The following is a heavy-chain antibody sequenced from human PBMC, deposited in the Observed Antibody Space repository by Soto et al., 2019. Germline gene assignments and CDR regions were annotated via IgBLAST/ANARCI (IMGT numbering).Heavy chain of an antibody. J-gene: IGHJ5*02. D-gene: IGHD3-10*01. CDR1: GGSFSGYY. Sequence: PSETLSLTCAVYGGSFSGYYWTWIRQPPGKGLEWIGEINHTGSTDHNPSLKSRVTISVDRSKNQFSLKLSSVTAADTAVYYCARGIPRGTPDKYYLVSWGQGARVTVSS. V-gene: IGHV4-34*01. CDR3: ARGIPRGTPDKYYLVS. CDR2: INHTGST.